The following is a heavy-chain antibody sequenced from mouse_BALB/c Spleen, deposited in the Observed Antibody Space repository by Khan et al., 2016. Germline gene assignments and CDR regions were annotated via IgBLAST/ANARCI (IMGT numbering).Heavy chain of an antibody. CDR2: ISHSGST. CDR3: ASYDGSTYVRGMDY. J-gene: IGHJ4*01. D-gene: IGHD1-1*01. CDR1: GDPITSGY. V-gene: IGHV3-8*02. Sequence: EVQLQESGPSLVKLSQTLSLTCSVTGDPITSGYWNWIRKFPGNKLEYMGYISHSGSTYYNPSLKSRISITRDTSKNQYYLQLNSVTTEDTATYYCASYDGSTYVRGMDYWGQGTSVTVSS.